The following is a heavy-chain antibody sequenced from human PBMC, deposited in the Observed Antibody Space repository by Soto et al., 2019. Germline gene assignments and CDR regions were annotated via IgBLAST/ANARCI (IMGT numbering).Heavy chain of an antibody. CDR1: GFTFSNAW. D-gene: IGHD2-2*01. CDR2: IKSKTDGGTT. Sequence: GGSLRLSCAASGFTFSNAWMSWVRQAPGKGLEWVGRIKSKTDGGTTDYAAPVKGRFTISRDDSKNTLYLQMNSLKTEDTAVYYCTTADLGYCSSTSCPRYYYYMDVWGKGTTVTVSS. V-gene: IGHV3-15*01. J-gene: IGHJ6*03. CDR3: TTADLGYCSSTSCPRYYYYMDV.